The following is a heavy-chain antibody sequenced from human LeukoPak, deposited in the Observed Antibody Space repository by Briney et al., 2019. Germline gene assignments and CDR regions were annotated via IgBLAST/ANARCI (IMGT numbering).Heavy chain of an antibody. CDR3: ARAGYTSGYDY. J-gene: IGHJ4*02. D-gene: IGHD6-19*01. CDR1: GFTFSSYW. V-gene: IGHV3-7*01. CDR2: IKEDGRVK. Sequence: GGTLRLSCAASGFTFSSYWMSWVRQAPGKGLEWLANIKEDGRVKYYVDSVKGRFTISRDNAKNSLYLQMNNLRVEDTAVYYCARAGYTSGYDYWGQGTLVTVSS.